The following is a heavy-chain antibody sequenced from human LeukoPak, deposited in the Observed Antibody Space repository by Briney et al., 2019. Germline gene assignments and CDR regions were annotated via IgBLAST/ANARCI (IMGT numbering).Heavy chain of an antibody. CDR2: INHSGST. CDR1: GGSFSGYY. V-gene: IGHV4-34*01. CDR3: ARGGYCSGGSCYSHWFDP. D-gene: IGHD2-15*01. Sequence: KTSETLSLTCAVYGGSFSGYYWSWIRQPPGKGLEWIGEINHSGSTNYNPSLKSRVTISVDTSKNQFTLKLSSVTAADTAVYYCARGGYCSGGSCYSHWFDPWGQGTLVTVS. J-gene: IGHJ5*02.